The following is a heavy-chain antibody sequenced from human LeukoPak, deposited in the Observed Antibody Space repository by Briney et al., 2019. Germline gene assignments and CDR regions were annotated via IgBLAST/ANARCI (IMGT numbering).Heavy chain of an antibody. D-gene: IGHD3-22*01. Sequence: TLSLTCTVSGGSISSGSYYWSWIRQPAGKGLEWIGRIYTSGSTNYNPSLKSRVTISVDTSKNQFSLKLSSVTAADTAGYYCARFSSYYDSSGYSRYYFDYWGQGTLVTVSS. CDR2: IYTSGST. CDR1: GGSISSGSYY. CDR3: ARFSSYYDSSGYSRYYFDY. V-gene: IGHV4-61*02. J-gene: IGHJ4*02.